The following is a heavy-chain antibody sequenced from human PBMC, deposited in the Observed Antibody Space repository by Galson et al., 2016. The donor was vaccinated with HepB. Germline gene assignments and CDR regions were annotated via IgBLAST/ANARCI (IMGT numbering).Heavy chain of an antibody. CDR3: ARDPSTVAGESDGFDV. Sequence: SLRLSCAASGFTFNNYAMHWVRQAPGKGLEWISIVWYDGFNKDYADSAKGRFTISRDNFKNILYLQLDGLRADDTAVYYCARDPSTVAGESDGFDVWGQGTMVTVSS. CDR2: VWYDGFNK. D-gene: IGHD6-19*01. J-gene: IGHJ3*01. V-gene: IGHV3-33*01. CDR1: GFTFNNYA.